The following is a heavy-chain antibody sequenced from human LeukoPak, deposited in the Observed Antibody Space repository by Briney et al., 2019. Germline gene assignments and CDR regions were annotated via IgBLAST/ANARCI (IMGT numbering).Heavy chain of an antibody. CDR3: AKSYCSGGSCYSWSVDY. Sequence: GRSLRLSCAASGFSFRSYAMHWVRQAPGKGREGVAVIAYDGSTKYYADSVKGRFTISRDNSHNTVDLQMNSLTAEDMAVYFCAKSYCSGGSCYSWSVDYWGQGTLVTVSP. V-gene: IGHV3-30*04. CDR2: IAYDGSTK. J-gene: IGHJ4*02. D-gene: IGHD2-15*01. CDR1: GFSFRSYA.